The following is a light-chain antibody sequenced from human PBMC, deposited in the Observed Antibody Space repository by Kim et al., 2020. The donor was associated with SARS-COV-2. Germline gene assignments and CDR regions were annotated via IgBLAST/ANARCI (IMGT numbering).Light chain of an antibody. CDR1: QSLNSNI. Sequence: LSPGERATLSFRASQSLNSNILALYQHNPGQSPRLLIFGASTRATGIPDRFSGSGSGTVFTLTISRLEPEDFAVYYCQHYGDSPWTFGQGTKLEI. CDR3: QHYGDSPWT. V-gene: IGKV3-20*01. CDR2: GAS. J-gene: IGKJ1*01.